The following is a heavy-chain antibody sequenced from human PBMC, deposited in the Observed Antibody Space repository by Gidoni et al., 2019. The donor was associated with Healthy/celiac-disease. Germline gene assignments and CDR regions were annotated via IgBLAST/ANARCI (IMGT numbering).Heavy chain of an antibody. CDR1: GGPISSSSYY. V-gene: IGHV4-39*01. Sequence: QLQLQESGPGLVKPSETLSLTCTVSGGPISSSSYYWGWIRQPPGKGREWIGSIYYSGSTYYNPSLKSRVTISVDTSKNQFSLKLSSVTAADTAVYYCARHFRGIVVVVAAGFDYWGQGTLVTVSS. CDR2: IYYSGST. CDR3: ARHFRGIVVVVAAGFDY. J-gene: IGHJ4*02. D-gene: IGHD2-15*01.